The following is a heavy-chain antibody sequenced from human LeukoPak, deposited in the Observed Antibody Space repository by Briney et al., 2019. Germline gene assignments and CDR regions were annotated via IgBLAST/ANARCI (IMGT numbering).Heavy chain of an antibody. Sequence: PGGSLRLSCAASGFTLGSYAMSWVRQAPGKGLEWVSAISGSGGSTYYADSVKGRFTISRDNSKNTLYLQMNSLRAEDTAVYYCAKSSSGDYDYWGQGTLVTVSS. D-gene: IGHD4-17*01. CDR2: ISGSGGST. CDR1: GFTLGSYA. J-gene: IGHJ4*02. CDR3: AKSSSGDYDY. V-gene: IGHV3-23*01.